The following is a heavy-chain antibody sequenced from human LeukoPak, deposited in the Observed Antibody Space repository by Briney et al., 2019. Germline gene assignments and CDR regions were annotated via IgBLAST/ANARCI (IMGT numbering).Heavy chain of an antibody. CDR2: INHSGST. V-gene: IGHV4-34*01. CDR3: ARDKVYYYGSGSYYYYMDV. Sequence: SETLSLTCAVYGGSFSGYYWSWIRQPPGKGLEWIGEINHSGSTNYNPSLKSRVTISVDTSKNQFSLKLSSVTAADTAVYYCARDKVYYYGSGSYYYYMDVWGKGTTVTISS. D-gene: IGHD3-10*01. J-gene: IGHJ6*03. CDR1: GGSFSGYY.